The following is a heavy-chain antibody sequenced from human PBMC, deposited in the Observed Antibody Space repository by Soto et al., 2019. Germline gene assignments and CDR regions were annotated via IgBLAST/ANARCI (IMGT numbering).Heavy chain of an antibody. CDR1: GYTFTSYG. D-gene: IGHD6-19*01. CDR3: ARDWGIAVAGPVIGYYYYGMDV. V-gene: IGHV1-18*01. CDR2: ISAYNGNT. J-gene: IGHJ6*04. Sequence: GASVKVSCKASGYTFTSYGISWVRQAPGQGLEWMGWISAYNGNTNYAQKLQGRVTMTTDTSTSTAYMELRSLRSDDTAVYYCARDWGIAVAGPVIGYYYYGMDVWGKGTAVTVCS.